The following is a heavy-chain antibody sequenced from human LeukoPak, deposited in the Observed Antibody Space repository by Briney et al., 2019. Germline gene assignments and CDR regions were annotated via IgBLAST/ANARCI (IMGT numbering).Heavy chain of an antibody. D-gene: IGHD3-16*02. CDR2: IYSGGAT. V-gene: IGHV3-53*01. Sequence: GGSLRLSCAASGFTVICNLMTWVRQSPGRGLEWLSSIYSGGATYYADSVKGRFTISRDHSNNSVSLQMTNLRVEDTAIYYCARGAYRISWPGIDYWGQGTLVTVSS. CDR3: ARGAYRISWPGIDY. J-gene: IGHJ4*02. CDR1: GFTVICNL.